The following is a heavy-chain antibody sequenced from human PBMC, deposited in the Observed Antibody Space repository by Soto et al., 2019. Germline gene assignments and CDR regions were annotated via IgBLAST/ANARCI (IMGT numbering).Heavy chain of an antibody. CDR1: GYTSAVFG. CDR2: VSGNNGAS. D-gene: IGHD2-2*01. Sequence: QVQLMQSGTEVKKPGASVTVSCKASGYTSAVFGISWVRQAPGQGLEWMGWVSGNNGASNPAPKVQGRITMTLDTSTGVSYMALRSLRSDDTAIYYCVRDQKYFRVNGNWFDSWGQGTLVSVSS. V-gene: IGHV1-18*04. CDR3: VRDQKYFRVNGNWFDS. J-gene: IGHJ5*01.